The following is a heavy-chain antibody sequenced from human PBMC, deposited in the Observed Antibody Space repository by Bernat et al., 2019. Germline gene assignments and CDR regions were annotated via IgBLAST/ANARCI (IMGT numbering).Heavy chain of an antibody. V-gene: IGHV5-10-1*03. J-gene: IGHJ3*02. D-gene: IGHD3-9*01. CDR3: ARRGGGGDDILTGDPTQDAFDI. CDR1: GYSFTSYW. Sequence: EVQLVQSGAEVKKPGESLRISCKGSGYSFTSYWISWVRQMPGKGLEWMGRIDPSDSYTNYSPSFQGHVTISADKSISTAYLQWSSLKASDTAMYYCARRGGGGDDILTGDPTQDAFDIWGQGTMVTVSS. CDR2: IDPSDSYT.